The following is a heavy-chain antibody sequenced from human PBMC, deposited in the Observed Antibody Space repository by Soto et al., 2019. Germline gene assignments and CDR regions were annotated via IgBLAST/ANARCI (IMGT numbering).Heavy chain of an antibody. CDR3: ASAGTYCSRGSCFPRFHVGMDX. D-gene: IGHD2-15*01. Sequence: GGSLRLSCAASGFTFSSCGMHWVRQAPGKGLEWVLFIWYDGSNKYYADSVKGRFTISIDNSKNTLYLQMNSLRAEDTAVYYRASAGTYCSRGSCFPRFHVGMDXWGQGTTVTVS. CDR1: GFTFSSCG. CDR2: IWYDGSNK. V-gene: IGHV3-33*01. J-gene: IGHJ6*02.